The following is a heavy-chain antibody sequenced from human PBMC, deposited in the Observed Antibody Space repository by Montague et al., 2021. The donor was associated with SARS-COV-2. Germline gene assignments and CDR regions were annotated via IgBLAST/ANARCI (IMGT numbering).Heavy chain of an antibody. V-gene: IGHV6-1*01. J-gene: IGHJ4*02. D-gene: IGHD1-26*01. Sequence: CAISGDSVSSNIATWNWIRQSPSRGLEWLGRTYYRSKWYNDYAESAKSRITIDPDTSKHQFSLHLNSVTPEDTAVYYCARTSATSDYWGQGTLVTVSS. CDR3: ARTSATSDY. CDR2: TYYRSKWYN. CDR1: GDSVSSNIAT.